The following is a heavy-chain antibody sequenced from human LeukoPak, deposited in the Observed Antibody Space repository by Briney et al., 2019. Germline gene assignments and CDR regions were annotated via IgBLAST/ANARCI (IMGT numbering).Heavy chain of an antibody. CDR2: IRSKANSYAT. Sequence: GGSLRLSCAASGFTFSGSAMHWVRQASGKGLEWVGRIRSKANSYATAYAASVKGRFTISRDDSKNTAYLQMNSLKTEDTAVYYCTRHHPLTTGYCSGGSCYSYPKVYSFDYWGQGTLVTVSS. CDR1: GFTFSGSA. D-gene: IGHD2-15*01. J-gene: IGHJ4*02. CDR3: TRHHPLTTGYCSGGSCYSYPKVYSFDY. V-gene: IGHV3-73*01.